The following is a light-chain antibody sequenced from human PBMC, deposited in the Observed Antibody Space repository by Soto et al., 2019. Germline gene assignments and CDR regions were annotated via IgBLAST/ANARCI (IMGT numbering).Light chain of an antibody. CDR1: SSDVGGYNY. J-gene: IGLJ2*01. Sequence: QSALTQPASVSGSPGQSITISCTGTSSDVGGYNYVSWYQQHPGKASKLMIYDVSNRPSGVSNRFSGSKSGNTASLTISGLQAEDEADYYCSSYTSSSVVFGGGTKVTVL. V-gene: IGLV2-14*01. CDR3: SSYTSSSVV. CDR2: DVS.